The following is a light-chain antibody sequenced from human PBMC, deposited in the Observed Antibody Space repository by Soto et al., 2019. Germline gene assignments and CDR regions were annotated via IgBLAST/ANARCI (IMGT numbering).Light chain of an antibody. CDR2: GAS. V-gene: IGKV3-20*01. J-gene: IGKJ1*01. CDR3: QQYGSSGT. Sequence: EIVLTRSPGTLSLSPGERATLSCRASQSVSSSYLAWYQRKPGQAPRLLIYGASNRATGIPDRFSGSGSGTDFTLTISRLEPEDFAVYYCQQYGSSGTFGQGTKVDIK. CDR1: QSVSSSY.